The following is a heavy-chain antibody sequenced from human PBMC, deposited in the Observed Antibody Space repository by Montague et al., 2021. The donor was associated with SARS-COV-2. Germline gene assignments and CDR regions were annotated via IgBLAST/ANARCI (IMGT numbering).Heavy chain of an antibody. CDR2: IFYSGST. Sequence: SETLSLTCTVSGGSISSSTSYWGWIRQPPGKGLEWIGSIFYSGSTYYNPSLKSRITISVDTSKNQFSLKLSSVTAADTAVYYCARPQQQLAFDYWGQGTLVTVSS. D-gene: IGHD6-13*01. CDR3: ARPQQQLAFDY. J-gene: IGHJ4*02. CDR1: GGSISSSTSY. V-gene: IGHV4-39*01.